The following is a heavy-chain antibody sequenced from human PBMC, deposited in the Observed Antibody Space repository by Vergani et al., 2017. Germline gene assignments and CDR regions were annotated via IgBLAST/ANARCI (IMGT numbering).Heavy chain of an antibody. CDR1: GYTFTSYD. D-gene: IGHD6-19*01. V-gene: IGHV1-8*01. CDR2: MNPNSGST. Sequence: QVQLVQSGAEVKKPGASVKVSCKASGYTFTSYDINWVRQATGQGLEWMGWMNPNSGSTGYAQKFQGRVTVTGNTSISTAYMELSSLRSEDTAVYYCAGGGVAGRFRDFDSWGQGTLVTVSS. J-gene: IGHJ4*02. CDR3: AGGGVAGRFRDFDS.